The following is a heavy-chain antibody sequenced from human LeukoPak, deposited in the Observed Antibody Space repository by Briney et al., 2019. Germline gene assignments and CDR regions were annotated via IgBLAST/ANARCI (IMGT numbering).Heavy chain of an antibody. D-gene: IGHD1-26*01. J-gene: IGHJ3*02. CDR1: GFTASSNY. CDR2: IYSGGST. Sequence: GSLRLSCAASGFTASSNYMSWVRQAPGKGLEWVSVIYSGGSTYYADSVKGRFTISRDNSKNTLYLQMNSLRAEDTAVYYCARGGTRKVGGAFDIWGQGTMVAVSS. CDR3: ARGGTRKVGGAFDI. V-gene: IGHV3-53*01.